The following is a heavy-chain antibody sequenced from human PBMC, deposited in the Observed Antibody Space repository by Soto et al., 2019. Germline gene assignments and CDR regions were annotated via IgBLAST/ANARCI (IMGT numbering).Heavy chain of an antibody. J-gene: IGHJ6*02. Sequence: ASVKVSCKASENTFTGYYMHWVRQAPGQDLEWMGWINPTNGGTNYAEKFQGRVTMTSDTSKSTVYMEVSSLRFDDTAVYFCARDASGTLFHGMHVWGQGTMVTVSS. CDR3: ARDASGTLFHGMHV. CDR2: INPTNGGT. D-gene: IGHD3-10*01. V-gene: IGHV1-2*02. CDR1: ENTFTGYY.